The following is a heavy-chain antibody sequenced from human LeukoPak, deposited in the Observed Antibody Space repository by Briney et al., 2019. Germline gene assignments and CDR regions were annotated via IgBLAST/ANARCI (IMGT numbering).Heavy chain of an antibody. CDR2: IYYSGST. J-gene: IGHJ6*03. CDR1: GGSISSGGYY. CDR3: ARRRHYYYYMDV. V-gene: IGHV4-31*03. Sequence: PSETLSLTCTVSGGSISSGGYYWSWIRQHPGKGLEWIGYIYYSGSTYYNPSLKSRVTISVDTSKNQFSLKLSSVTAADTAVYYCARRRHYYYYMDVWGKGTTVTVSS.